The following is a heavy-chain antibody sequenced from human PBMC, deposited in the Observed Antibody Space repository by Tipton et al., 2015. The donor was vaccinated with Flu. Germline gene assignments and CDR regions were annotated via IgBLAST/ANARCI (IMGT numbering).Heavy chain of an antibody. V-gene: IGHV4-59*08. Sequence: TLSLTCIVSGGSISHYYWSWIRQSPGKGLEWIGYIYYSGSTNYNPTLKGRVTISVEASKSQLSLKLSSVTAADTAVYYCARGWQWLADAFDYWGQGTLVTVSS. J-gene: IGHJ4*02. CDR3: ARGWQWLADAFDY. CDR1: GGSISHYY. CDR2: IYYSGST. D-gene: IGHD6-19*01.